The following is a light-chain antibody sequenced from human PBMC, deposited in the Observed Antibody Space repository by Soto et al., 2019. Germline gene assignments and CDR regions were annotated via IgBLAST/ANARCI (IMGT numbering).Light chain of an antibody. V-gene: IGKV1-5*01. CDR3: HQYDSLFT. CDR1: QSISKW. CDR2: DVS. Sequence: DIQMTQSPSTLSASVGDRVIITCRVSQSISKWLAWYQQKPGKAPKLLIYDVSSLESGVPSRLSGGGSGTEFTLTINSLQPDDFATYYCHQYDSLFTFGPGTKVDI. J-gene: IGKJ3*01.